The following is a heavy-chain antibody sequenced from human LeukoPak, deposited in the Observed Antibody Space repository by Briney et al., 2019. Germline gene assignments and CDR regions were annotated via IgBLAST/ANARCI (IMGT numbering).Heavy chain of an antibody. D-gene: IGHD3-22*01. CDR3: ARDMGDYYDSSGYYWFDP. CDR1: GGSISSYY. Sequence: SETLSLTCTVSGGSISSYYWSWIRQPPGKGLEWIGYIYYSGSTNYNPSLKSRVTISVDTSKNQLSLKLSSVTAADTAVYYCARDMGDYYDSSGYYWFDPWGQGTLVTVSS. CDR2: IYYSGST. J-gene: IGHJ5*02. V-gene: IGHV4-59*01.